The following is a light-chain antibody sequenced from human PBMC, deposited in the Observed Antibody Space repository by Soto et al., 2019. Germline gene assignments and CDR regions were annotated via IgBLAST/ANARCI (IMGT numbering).Light chain of an antibody. V-gene: IGKV3-11*01. CDR1: QNIVNY. J-gene: IGKJ4*01. CDR3: QQRSNWPPRLT. CDR2: DAS. Sequence: EIVLTQSPATLSLSPGERATLSCRASQNIVNYLAWYQQKPGQAPRLLIYDASDRATGIPDRFSGSGSGTDFTLTISSLEPEDFAVYYCQQRSNWPPRLTFGGGTKVDIK.